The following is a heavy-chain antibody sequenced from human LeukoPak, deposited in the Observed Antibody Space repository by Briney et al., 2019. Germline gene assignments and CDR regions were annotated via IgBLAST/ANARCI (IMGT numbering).Heavy chain of an antibody. V-gene: IGHV3-48*04. CDR3: AREAYYYMDV. CDR2: ISSSSSTI. Sequence: PGGSLRLSYAASGFTFSSYSMNWVRQAPGKGLEWVSYISSSSSTIYYADSVKGRFTISRDNAKNSLYLQMNSLRAEDTAVYYCAREAYYYMDVWGKGTTVTVSS. J-gene: IGHJ6*03. CDR1: GFTFSSYS.